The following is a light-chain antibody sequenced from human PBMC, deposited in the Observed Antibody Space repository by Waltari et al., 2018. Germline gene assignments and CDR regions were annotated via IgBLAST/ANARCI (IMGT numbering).Light chain of an antibody. CDR1: QGISSR. Sequence: DIQMTQSPSFVSASVGDRVTITCRASQGISSRLAWYQQKPGKAPKLLIYTASTLQSGVPSRFSGSGSGTEFTLIITTLQPEDFATYFCLQAYSLPRTFGQGTKLEIK. CDR2: TAS. J-gene: IGKJ2*01. CDR3: LQAYSLPRT. V-gene: IGKV1-12*01.